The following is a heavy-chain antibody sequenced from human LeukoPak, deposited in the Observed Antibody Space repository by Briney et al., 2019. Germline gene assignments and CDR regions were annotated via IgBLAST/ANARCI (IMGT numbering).Heavy chain of an antibody. Sequence: PGRSLRLSCAASGFTFSDYYMSWIRQAPGKGLEWVSYISSSGSTIYYADSVKGRFTISRDNAKNSLYLQMNSLRAEDTAVYYCARDLKYSSGWYDYWGQGTLVTVSS. CDR1: GFTFSDYY. CDR3: ARDLKYSSGWYDY. V-gene: IGHV3-11*04. J-gene: IGHJ4*02. D-gene: IGHD6-19*01. CDR2: ISSSGSTI.